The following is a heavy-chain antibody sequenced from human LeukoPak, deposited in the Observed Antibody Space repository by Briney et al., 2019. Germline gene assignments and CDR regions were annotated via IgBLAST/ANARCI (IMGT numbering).Heavy chain of an antibody. V-gene: IGHV3-64D*06. CDR1: GFTFSSYA. CDR3: VKGSTFGELPPSFDY. Sequence: GGSLRLSCSASGFTFSSYAMHWVRQAPGKGLEYVSAISSNGGSTYYADSVKGRFTISRDNSKNTLYLQMSSLRAEDTAVYYCVKGSTFGELPPSFDYWGQGTLVTVSS. CDR2: ISSNGGST. D-gene: IGHD3-10*01. J-gene: IGHJ4*02.